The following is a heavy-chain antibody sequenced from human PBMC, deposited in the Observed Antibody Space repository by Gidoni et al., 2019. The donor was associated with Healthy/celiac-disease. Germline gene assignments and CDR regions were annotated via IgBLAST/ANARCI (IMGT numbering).Heavy chain of an antibody. D-gene: IGHD3-22*01. J-gene: IGHJ4*02. Sequence: QVQLVQSGAEVKKPGSSVKVSCKASGGTFSSYAISWVRQAPGQGLEWTGGIIPRFGTANYAQKFQGRVTITADESTSTAYMELSSLRSEDTAVYYCARDAGGQYYYDSSGYLDYWGQGTLVTVSS. CDR2: IIPRFGTA. CDR1: GGTFSSYA. CDR3: ARDAGGQYYYDSSGYLDY. V-gene: IGHV1-69*01.